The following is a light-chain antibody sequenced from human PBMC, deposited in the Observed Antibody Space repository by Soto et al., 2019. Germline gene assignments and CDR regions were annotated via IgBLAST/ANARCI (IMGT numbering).Light chain of an antibody. CDR2: WAS. V-gene: IGKV4-1*01. Sequence: DIVMTQSPDSLAVSLGERATINCKSSQSVLYSSNNKNHLGWYQQKPGQPPKLLIYWASTRESGVPDRFSGSGSGTDFSLTIGSLQAEDVAVYYWHQYYSLPWTFGQGTKVEIK. CDR1: QSVLYSSNNKNH. CDR3: HQYYSLPWT. J-gene: IGKJ1*01.